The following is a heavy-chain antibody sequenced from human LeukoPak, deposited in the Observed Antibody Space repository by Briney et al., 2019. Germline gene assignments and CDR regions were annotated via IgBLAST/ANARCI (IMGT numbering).Heavy chain of an antibody. Sequence: ASVKVSCKATGYIFTNYAMNWVRQAPGQGLEWMGYIKTSTGNPTYAQGFTGRFVFSLDTSVSTAYLQINNLKAEDTAVYYCARDQDVMVRGDIWGQGTMVTVSS. CDR1: GYIFTNYA. CDR3: ARDQDVMVRGDI. D-gene: IGHD3-10*01. V-gene: IGHV7-4-1*02. CDR2: IKTSTGNP. J-gene: IGHJ3*02.